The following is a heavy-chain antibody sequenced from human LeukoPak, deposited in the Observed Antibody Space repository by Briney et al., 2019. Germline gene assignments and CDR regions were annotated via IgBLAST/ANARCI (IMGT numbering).Heavy chain of an antibody. D-gene: IGHD6-13*01. J-gene: IGHJ5*02. CDR3: ARTAAALEWTWFDP. Sequence: SETLSLTCAVYGGSFSDYYWSWIRQPPGKGLEWIGYIYYSGSTNYNPSLKSRVTISVDTSKNQFSLKLSSVTAADTAVYYCARTAAALEWTWFDPWGQGTLVTVSS. V-gene: IGHV4-59*01. CDR2: IYYSGST. CDR1: GGSFSDYY.